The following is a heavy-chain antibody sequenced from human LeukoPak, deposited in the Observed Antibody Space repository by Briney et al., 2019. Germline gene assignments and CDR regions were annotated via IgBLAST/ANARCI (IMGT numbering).Heavy chain of an antibody. J-gene: IGHJ5*02. CDR1: GYTFTGHY. CDR3: ARGGAVLGTKYNWFDP. CDR2: INPNSGGT. V-gene: IGHV1-2*06. D-gene: IGHD1-1*01. Sequence: ASVKVSCKASGYTFTGHYMHWVRQAPGQGLEWMGRINPNSGGTNYAQKLQGRVTMTRDTSIRTGYMELSRLRSDDTAVYYCARGGAVLGTKYNWFDPWGQGTLVTVSS.